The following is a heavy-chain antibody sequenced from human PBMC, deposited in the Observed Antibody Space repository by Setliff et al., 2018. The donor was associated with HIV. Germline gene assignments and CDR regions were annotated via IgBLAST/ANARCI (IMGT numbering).Heavy chain of an antibody. D-gene: IGHD3-22*01. V-gene: IGHV4-39*07. CDR1: GVSTSSSTYY. CDR3: ARDRRTYYYDSSGYSPPLRAFDI. Sequence: SETLSLTCSVSGVSTSSSTYYWGWIRQPPGKGLEWIGYIFYTGSTYYNPSLKSRVTISADTSKNQFSLNLSSVTAADTAVYYCARDRRTYYYDSSGYSPPLRAFDIWGQGTMVTVS. CDR2: IFYTGST. J-gene: IGHJ3*02.